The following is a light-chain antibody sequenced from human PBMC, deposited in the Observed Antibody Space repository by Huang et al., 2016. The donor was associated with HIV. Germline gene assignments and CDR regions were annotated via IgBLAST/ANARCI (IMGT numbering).Light chain of an antibody. V-gene: IGKV1-39*01. J-gene: IGKJ1*01. Sequence: DIQMTQSPSSLSASVGDRVTITCRASQSISSYLKWYQKKPGKAPNLLIYAASSLQSGVPSRFSGSGSGTDFTLTISSLQLEDFATYSCQQTYSTPWTFGQGTKVEIK. CDR3: QQTYSTPWT. CDR2: AAS. CDR1: QSISSY.